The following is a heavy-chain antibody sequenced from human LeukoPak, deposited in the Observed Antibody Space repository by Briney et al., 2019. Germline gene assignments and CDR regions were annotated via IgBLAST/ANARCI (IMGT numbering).Heavy chain of an antibody. J-gene: IGHJ4*02. CDR3: ARDLIAALDY. V-gene: IGHV3-30*03. CDR2: ISYDGSNK. Sequence: LSGGSLRLSCAASGLTFSNACMSWVRQAPGKGLEWVAVISYDGSNKYYADSVKGRFTISRDNSKNTLYLQMNSLRAEDTAVYYCARDLIAALDYWGQGTLVTVSS. CDR1: GLTFSNAC. D-gene: IGHD6-13*01.